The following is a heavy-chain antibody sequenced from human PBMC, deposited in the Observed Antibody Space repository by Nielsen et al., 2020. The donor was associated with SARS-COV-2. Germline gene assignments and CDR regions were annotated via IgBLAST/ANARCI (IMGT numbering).Heavy chain of an antibody. D-gene: IGHD4-17*01. J-gene: IGHJ4*02. Sequence: SETLSLTCTVSGDSMSSPNYYWAWIRQRPGKGLEYIGSISYTGHTYQNPSLKSRVTLSVDTSDKHFSLKMSSATAADTAVYYCARHRRGGDFYYWGQGTLVIASS. CDR3: ARHRRGGDFYY. CDR2: ISYTGHT. V-gene: IGHV4-39*01. CDR1: GDSMSSPNYY.